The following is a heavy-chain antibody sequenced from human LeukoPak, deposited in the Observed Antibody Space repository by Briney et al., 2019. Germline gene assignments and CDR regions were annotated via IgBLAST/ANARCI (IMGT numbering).Heavy chain of an antibody. Sequence: ASVKVSCKASGYTFTSYDINWVRQATGQGLEWMGWMNPNSGNTGYAQKFQGRVTMTRNTSISTAYMELSSLRSEDTAVYYCARGGYYEMYYYYYGMDVWGQGTTVTVSS. CDR3: ARGGYYEMYYYYYGMDV. CDR2: MNPNSGNT. CDR1: GYTFTSYD. V-gene: IGHV1-8*01. J-gene: IGHJ6*02. D-gene: IGHD3-3*01.